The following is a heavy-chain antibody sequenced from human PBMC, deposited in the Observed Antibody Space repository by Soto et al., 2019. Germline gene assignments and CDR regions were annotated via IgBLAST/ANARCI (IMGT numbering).Heavy chain of an antibody. CDR1: GFTFGNYV. CDR2: ISASGGGT. J-gene: IGHJ3*01. Sequence: QMLESGGGLVQPGGSLRLSCAASGFTFGNYVVTWVRQAPGRGLEWVSAISASGGGTFYADSVRGRFTISRDNYKNTLYWEMNSLRAEDTALYFCAKDPNGDYLGAFDCWGRGTMVIVSS. D-gene: IGHD4-17*01. V-gene: IGHV3-23*01. CDR3: AKDPNGDYLGAFDC.